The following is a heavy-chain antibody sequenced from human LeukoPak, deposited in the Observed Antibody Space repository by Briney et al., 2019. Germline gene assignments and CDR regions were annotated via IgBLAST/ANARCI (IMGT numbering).Heavy chain of an antibody. V-gene: IGHV4-4*07. Sequence: SETLSLTCTVSGGPIYSYYWSWIRQTAGKGLEWIGRLYPGVSTNYNPSLKSRVTMSVDTSKNQSAPKLSAVTAADTAVYYCARLKFYDSTGYSPGHYMDVWGKGTTVTVSS. CDR3: ARLKFYDSTGYSPGHYMDV. CDR2: LYPGVST. D-gene: IGHD3-22*01. J-gene: IGHJ6*03. CDR1: GGPIYSYY.